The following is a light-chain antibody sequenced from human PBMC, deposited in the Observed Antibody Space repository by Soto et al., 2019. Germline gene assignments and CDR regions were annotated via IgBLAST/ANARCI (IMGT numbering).Light chain of an antibody. CDR3: ATWDDSLHGVV. J-gene: IGLJ2*01. CDR2: DDN. V-gene: IGLV1-44*01. CDR1: SSNIGSNT. Sequence: QSVLTQPPSASGAPGHRVTLSRSGSSSNIGSNTVNWYLQVPGTAPKLLIYDDNQRPSGVPDRFSVSKSGTSASLAISGLQSEDEAYYYCATWDDSLHGVVFGGGTKLTVL.